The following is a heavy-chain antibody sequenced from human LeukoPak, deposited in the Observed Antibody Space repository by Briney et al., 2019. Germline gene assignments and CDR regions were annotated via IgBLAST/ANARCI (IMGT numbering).Heavy chain of an antibody. CDR2: IYTSEST. Sequence: SETLSLTCTVSGGSLRAYYWSWLRQPAGKGLEWVGRIYTSESTNYNPSLKSRVTTSIDTSKNQFSLKLSSVTAADSAVYYCARGYGDQGYDYWGQGTLVTVSS. D-gene: IGHD4-17*01. J-gene: IGHJ4*02. V-gene: IGHV4-4*07. CDR1: GGSLRAYY. CDR3: ARGYGDQGYDY.